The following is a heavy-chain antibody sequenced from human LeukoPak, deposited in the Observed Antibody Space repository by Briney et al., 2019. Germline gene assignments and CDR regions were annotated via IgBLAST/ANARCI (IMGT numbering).Heavy chain of an antibody. V-gene: IGHV4-4*09. D-gene: IGHD3-9*01. Sequence: PSETLSLTCTVSGGSISSYYWSWIRQPPGKGLEWIGYIYTSGSTNYNPSLKSRVTISVDTSKNQFSLKLSSVTAADTAVYYCARHGAYYDILTGYRPIGYFDYWGQGTLVTVSS. CDR2: IYTSGST. CDR3: ARHGAYYDILTGYRPIGYFDY. J-gene: IGHJ4*02. CDR1: GGSISSYY.